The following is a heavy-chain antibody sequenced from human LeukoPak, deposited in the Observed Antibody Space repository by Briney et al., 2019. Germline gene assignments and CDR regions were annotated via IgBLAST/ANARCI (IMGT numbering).Heavy chain of an antibody. Sequence: GGSLRLSCSASGFTFSSYAMHWVRQAPGKGLEYVSAISSNGGSTYYADSVKGRFTISRDNSKNTLYLQMSSLRAEDTAAYYCVKDRDYCSSTSCYGFDYWGQGTLVTVSS. CDR3: VKDRDYCSSTSCYGFDY. D-gene: IGHD2-2*01. CDR2: ISSNGGST. CDR1: GFTFSSYA. J-gene: IGHJ4*02. V-gene: IGHV3-64D*06.